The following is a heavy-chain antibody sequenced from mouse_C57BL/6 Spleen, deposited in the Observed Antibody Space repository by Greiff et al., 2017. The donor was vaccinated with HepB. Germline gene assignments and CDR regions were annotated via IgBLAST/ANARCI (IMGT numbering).Heavy chain of an antibody. V-gene: IGHV1-42*01. CDR3: APYYYGSSYFAY. D-gene: IGHD1-1*01. CDR2: INPSTGGT. Sequence: EVQLQQSGPELVKPGASVKISCKASGYSFTGYYMNWVKQSPEKSLEWIGEINPSTGGTTYNQKFKAKATLTVDKSSSTAYMQLKSLTSEDSAVYYCAPYYYGSSYFAYWGQGTLVTVSA. CDR1: GYSFTGYY. J-gene: IGHJ3*01.